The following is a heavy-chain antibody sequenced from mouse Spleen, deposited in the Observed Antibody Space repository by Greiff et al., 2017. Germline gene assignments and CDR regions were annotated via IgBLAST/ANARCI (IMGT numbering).Heavy chain of an antibody. V-gene: IGHV1-42*01. J-gene: IGHJ4*01. Sequence: VQLQQSGPELVKPGASVKISCKASGYSFTGYYMNWVKQSPEKSLEWIGEINPSTGGTTYNQKFKAKATLTVDKSSSTAYMQLKSLTSEDSAVYYCARKLGSAMDYWGQGTSVTVSS. CDR2: INPSTGGT. CDR3: ARKLGSAMDY. CDR1: GYSFTGYY. D-gene: IGHD4-1*01.